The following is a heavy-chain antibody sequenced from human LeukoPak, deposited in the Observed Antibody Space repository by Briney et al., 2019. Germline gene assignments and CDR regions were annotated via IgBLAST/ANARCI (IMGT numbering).Heavy chain of an antibody. V-gene: IGHV3-23*01. J-gene: IGHJ6*03. CDR1: GFIFSSYG. CDR3: AKGGIAVSSTSYYYYMDV. CDR2: ISDDGAST. Sequence: GGSLRLSCAASGFIFSSYGMSWVRQAPGKGLEWVSGISDDGASTYYVDSVKGRFTISRDTSKNTLYLQMSSLRAEDTAVYYCAKGGIAVSSTSYYYYMDVWGKGTTVTISS. D-gene: IGHD6-19*01.